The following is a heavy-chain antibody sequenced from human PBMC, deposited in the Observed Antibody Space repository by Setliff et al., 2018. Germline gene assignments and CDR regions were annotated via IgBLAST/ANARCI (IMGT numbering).Heavy chain of an antibody. CDR3: VRGPGPSVVVAIPFDH. J-gene: IGHJ4*02. V-gene: IGHV1-18*01. Sequence: ASVKVSCKTSGYAFITFGMSWVRQAPGQGLEWMGWMSPVYGIANYARKFQGRVTLTADTSTTTAYLELASLRDDDTAVYYCVRGPGPSVVVAIPFDHWGRGSLVTVSS. CDR2: MSPVYGIA. CDR1: GYAFITFG. D-gene: IGHD5-12*01.